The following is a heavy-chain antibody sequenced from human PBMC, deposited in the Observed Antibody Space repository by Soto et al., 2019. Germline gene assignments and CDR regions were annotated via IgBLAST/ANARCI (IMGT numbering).Heavy chain of an antibody. J-gene: IGHJ4*02. Sequence: QVQLVESGGGVVQPGRSLRLSCVASGFSFSTYAMNWVRQAPGKGLEWVAVIWYDGNSHYYADSVKGRFTISRDNSKNTVYLQMNTLRAEDTAVYFCARSTVFGMVAIDYWGQGTLVAVSS. D-gene: IGHD3-3*01. CDR1: GFSFSTYA. V-gene: IGHV3-33*01. CDR3: ARSTVFGMVAIDY. CDR2: IWYDGNSH.